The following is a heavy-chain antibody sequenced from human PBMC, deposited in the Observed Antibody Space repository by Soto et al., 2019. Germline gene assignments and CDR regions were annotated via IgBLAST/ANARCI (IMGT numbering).Heavy chain of an antibody. CDR2: ISYDGSNK. Sequence: GGSLRLSCAASGFTFSSYGIHWVRQAPGKGLEWVAVISYDGSNKYYADSVKGRFTISRDNSKNTLYLQMNSLRAEDTAVYYCAKDLRGWRFFGELIDYWGQGTLVTVSS. CDR3: AKDLRGWRFFGELIDY. CDR1: GFTFSSYG. D-gene: IGHD3-10*01. J-gene: IGHJ4*02. V-gene: IGHV3-30*18.